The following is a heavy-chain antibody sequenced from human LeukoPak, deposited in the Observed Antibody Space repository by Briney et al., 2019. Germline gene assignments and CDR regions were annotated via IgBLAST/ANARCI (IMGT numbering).Heavy chain of an antibody. Sequence: GGSLRLSCTASGFTFNYAWMSWVRQAPGKGLEWVGRIKSKTDGGTTDYAAPVKGRFTISRDDSKNTLYLQMNSLKTEDTAVYYCTTDLGGWRDYWGQGTLVTVSS. CDR1: GFTFNYAW. CDR3: TTDLGGWRDY. J-gene: IGHJ4*02. CDR2: IKSKTDGGTT. D-gene: IGHD6-19*01. V-gene: IGHV3-15*01.